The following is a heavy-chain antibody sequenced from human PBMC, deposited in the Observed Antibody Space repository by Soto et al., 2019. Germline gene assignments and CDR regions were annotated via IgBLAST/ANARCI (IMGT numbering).Heavy chain of an antibody. D-gene: IGHD3-3*01. CDR2: ICGSGGSK. V-gene: IGHV3-23*01. CDR1: RFNFSHYS. CDR3: AKSHNYDFWKDRLFNYFDY. Sequence: PGGYPRLSRAAFRFNFSHYSLSRVPQGPGKGPDWVSAICGSGGSKYYADSVKGRFTISRDNSKNTLYLQMNSLRAEDTAVYYCAKSHNYDFWKDRLFNYFDYWGQGTLVTVSS. J-gene: IGHJ4*02.